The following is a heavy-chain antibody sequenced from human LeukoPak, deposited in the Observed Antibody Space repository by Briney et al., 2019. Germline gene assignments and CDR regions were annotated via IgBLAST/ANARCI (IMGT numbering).Heavy chain of an antibody. D-gene: IGHD1-26*01. V-gene: IGHV1-69*05. J-gene: IGHJ4*02. CDR3: ARARGATFRFDY. CDR1: GGTFSSYA. Sequence: SSVKVSCKASGGTFSSYAISWVRQAPGQGLEWMGGIIPIFGTANYAQKFQGRVTITTDESTSTAYMELSSLRSEDTAVYYCARARGATFRFDYWGQGTLVTVSS. CDR2: IIPIFGTA.